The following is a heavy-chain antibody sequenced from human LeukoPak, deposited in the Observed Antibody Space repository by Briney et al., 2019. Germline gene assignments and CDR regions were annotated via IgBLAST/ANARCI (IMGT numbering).Heavy chain of an antibody. Sequence: GRSLRLSCSASGFTFSSYGMHWVRQAPGKGLEWVAVISYDGSNKYYADSVKGRITISRDNSKNTLYLQMNSLRAEDTAVYYCAKASGVPWADYAFDIWGQGTMVTVSS. V-gene: IGHV3-30*18. CDR3: AKASGVPWADYAFDI. D-gene: IGHD3-10*01. CDR1: GFTFSSYG. CDR2: ISYDGSNK. J-gene: IGHJ3*02.